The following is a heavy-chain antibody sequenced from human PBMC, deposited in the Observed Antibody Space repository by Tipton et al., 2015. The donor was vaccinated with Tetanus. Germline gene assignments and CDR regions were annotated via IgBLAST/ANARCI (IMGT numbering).Heavy chain of an antibody. J-gene: IGHJ4*02. D-gene: IGHD2-8*01. Sequence: TLSLTCTVSGVSIGSYYWSWIRQPPGKGLEWIGYLSYIGTTNYNPSLESRVTISSDTSRNQFSLRLSSITAADTAVYYCARDPSGGVRYFDYWGQGTLVTVSS. V-gene: IGHV4-59*01. CDR1: GVSIGSYY. CDR2: LSYIGTT. CDR3: ARDPSGGVRYFDY.